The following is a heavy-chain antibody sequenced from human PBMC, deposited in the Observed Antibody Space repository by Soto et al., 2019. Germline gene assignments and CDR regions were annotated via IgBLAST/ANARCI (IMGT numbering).Heavy chain of an antibody. CDR3: VRDGDYYDSAGYLTI. Sequence: QLQLQESGSGLVKPSQTLSLTCAVSGGSISSGTYSWSWIRQPPGEGLEWIGYIFHSGHTYYNPPLKSRVTISIDTSKNQFSLKLSSVTAADTAVYYCVRDGDYYDSAGYLTIWGQGTMVTVSS. V-gene: IGHV4-30-2*01. CDR1: GGSISSGTYS. CDR2: IFHSGHT. D-gene: IGHD3-22*01. J-gene: IGHJ3*02.